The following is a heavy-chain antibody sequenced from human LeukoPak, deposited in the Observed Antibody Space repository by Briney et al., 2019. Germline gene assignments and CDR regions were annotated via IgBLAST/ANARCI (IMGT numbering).Heavy chain of an antibody. CDR1: GFTFSSYS. J-gene: IGHJ3*02. Sequence: GGSLRLSCAASGFTFSSYSMNWVRQAPGKGLEWVSSISSSSSYIYYADSVKGRFTISRDNAKNSLYLQMNSLRAEDTAVYYCAKDRAVTAVEDAFDIWGQGTMVTVSS. V-gene: IGHV3-21*04. D-gene: IGHD4-11*01. CDR3: AKDRAVTAVEDAFDI. CDR2: ISSSSSYI.